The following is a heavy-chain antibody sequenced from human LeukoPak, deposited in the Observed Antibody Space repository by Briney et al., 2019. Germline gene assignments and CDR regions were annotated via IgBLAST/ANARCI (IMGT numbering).Heavy chain of an antibody. V-gene: IGHV4-59*01. J-gene: IGHJ4*02. CDR3: ARDSYGDHLFDY. CDR1: GGSISSYY. CDR2: IYYTGST. Sequence: SETLSLTCTVSGGSISSYYWIWIRQPPGKGLEWIGHIYYTGSTNYNPSLKSRVTISVDTSKNQFSLKLSSVTAADTAVYYCARDSYGDHLFDYWGQGTLVTVSS. D-gene: IGHD4-17*01.